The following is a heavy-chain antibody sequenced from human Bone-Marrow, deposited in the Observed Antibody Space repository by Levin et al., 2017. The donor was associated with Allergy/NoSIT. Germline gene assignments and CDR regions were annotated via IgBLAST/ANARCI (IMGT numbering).Heavy chain of an antibody. J-gene: IGHJ6*02. V-gene: IGHV1-8*01. D-gene: IGHD6-19*01. Sequence: GASVKVSCKASGYTFTSYDINWGRQATGQGLEWMGWMNANRGNTGYAQKFQGRVTMTRNTSISTAYMELSSLRSEDTAVYYCARGVAVAGPYYYFYYGMDVWGQGTTVTVSS. CDR1: GYTFTSYD. CDR3: ARGVAVAGPYYYFYYGMDV. CDR2: MNANRGNT.